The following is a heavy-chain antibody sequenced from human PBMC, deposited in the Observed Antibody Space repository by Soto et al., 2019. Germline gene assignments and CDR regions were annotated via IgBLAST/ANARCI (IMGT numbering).Heavy chain of an antibody. CDR1: GGSISSYY. V-gene: IGHV4-59*01. CDR2: IEYSGST. Sequence: QVQLQESGPGLVKPSETLSLACTVSGGSISSYYWSWIRQSPGKVLEWIGYIEYSGSTNYNPSLKRRVTIAVDTSKNQFSLKLSSVTDADTAVYYCARTIGVRGVDGMRCDPWGQGTLVTVSS. D-gene: IGHD3-10*01. J-gene: IGHJ5*02. CDR3: ARTIGVRGVDGMRCDP.